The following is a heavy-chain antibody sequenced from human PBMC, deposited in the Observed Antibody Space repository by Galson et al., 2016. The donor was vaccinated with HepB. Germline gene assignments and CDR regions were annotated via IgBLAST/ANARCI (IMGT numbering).Heavy chain of an antibody. J-gene: IGHJ4*02. Sequence: SLRLSCAASGFPVSDNYMTWVRQAPGKGLECVAVIYLAGSTFYADSVRGRFTISRDDSANILYLQMTSLRAEDTDVYFWAGYLSGRGGIDYWGQGTLVAVSS. D-gene: IGHD3-9*01. CDR1: GFPVSDNY. CDR2: IYLAGST. CDR3: AGYLSGRGGIDY. V-gene: IGHV3-53*01.